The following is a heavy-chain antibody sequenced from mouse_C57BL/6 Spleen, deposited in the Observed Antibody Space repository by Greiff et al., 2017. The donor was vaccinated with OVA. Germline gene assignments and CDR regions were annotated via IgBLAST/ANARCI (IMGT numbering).Heavy chain of an antibody. V-gene: IGHV1-15*01. CDR2: IDPETGGT. D-gene: IGHD3-2*02. J-gene: IGHJ4*01. CDR1: GYTFTDYE. Sequence: VKLQESGAELVRPGASVTLSCKASGYTFTDYEMHWVKQTPVHGLEWIGAIDPETGGTAYNQKFKGKAILTADKSSSTAYMELRSLTSEDSAVYYCTNRQLRLHYYAMDYWGQGTSVTVAS. CDR3: TNRQLRLHYYAMDY.